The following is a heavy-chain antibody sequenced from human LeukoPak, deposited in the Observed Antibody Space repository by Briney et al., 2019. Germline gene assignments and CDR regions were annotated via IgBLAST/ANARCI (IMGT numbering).Heavy chain of an antibody. V-gene: IGHV3-30*04. CDR1: GFTFSSYA. CDR2: ISYDGSNK. Sequence: GGSLRLSCAASGFTFSSYAMHWVRQAPGKGLEWVAVISYDGSNKYYADSVKGRSTISRDNSKNTLYLQMNSLRAEDTAVYYCARDARDIVVVPAALGYYYYGMDVWGKGTTVTVSS. D-gene: IGHD2-2*01. J-gene: IGHJ6*04. CDR3: ARDARDIVVVPAALGYYYYGMDV.